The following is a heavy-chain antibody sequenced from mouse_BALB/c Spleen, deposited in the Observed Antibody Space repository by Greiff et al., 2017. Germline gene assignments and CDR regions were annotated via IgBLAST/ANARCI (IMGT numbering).Heavy chain of an antibody. CDR2: ISYSGST. CDR3: ARGGRYDGYFDY. Sequence: EVQLVESGPGLVKPSQSLSLTCTVTGYSITSDYAWNWIRQFPGNKLEWMGYISYSGSTSYNPSLKSRISITRDTSKNQFFLQLNSVTTEDTATYYCARGGRYDGYFDYWGQGTTLTVSS. CDR1: GYSITSDYA. J-gene: IGHJ2*01. D-gene: IGHD2-14*01. V-gene: IGHV3-2*02.